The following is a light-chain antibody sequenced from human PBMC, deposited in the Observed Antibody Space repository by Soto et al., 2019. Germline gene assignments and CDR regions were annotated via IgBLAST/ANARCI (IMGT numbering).Light chain of an antibody. CDR3: QQYESTPPT. CDR2: SAS. V-gene: IGKV4-1*01. J-gene: IGKJ2*01. CDR1: QSVLSSSNNKNY. Sequence: DIVMTQSPDSLAVSLGERATINCKSSQSVLSSSNNKNYLAWYQQRPGQPPKLLIYSASTRESGVPDRFSGSGSGTDFTLTITSLQAEDVAVYYCQQYESTPPTFGQGTKLEIK.